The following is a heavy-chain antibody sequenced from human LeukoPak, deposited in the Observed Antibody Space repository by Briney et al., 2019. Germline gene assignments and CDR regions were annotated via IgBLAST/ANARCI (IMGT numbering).Heavy chain of an antibody. CDR2: TYYRSKWYN. J-gene: IGHJ4*02. V-gene: IGHV6-1*01. D-gene: IGHD3-22*01. CDR3: ARAPDQYYYDSSGYYYGIYYFDY. Sequence: SQTLSLTCAISGDXVSSNSAAWNWIRQSPSRGLEWLGRTYYRSKWYNDYAVSVKSRITINPDTSKNQFSLQLNSVTPEDTAVYYCARAPDQYYYDSSGYYYGIYYFDYWGQGTLVTVSS. CDR1: GDXVSSNSAA.